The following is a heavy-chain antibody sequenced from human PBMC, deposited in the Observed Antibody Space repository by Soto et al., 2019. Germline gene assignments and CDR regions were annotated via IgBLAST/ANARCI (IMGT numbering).Heavy chain of an antibody. Sequence: SETLSLTCTVSGGSISSYYWSWIRQPPGKGLEWIGYIYYSGSTNYNPSLKSRVTISVDTSKNQFFLKLSSVTAADTAVYYCARRSVVVAATPYYYYYMDVWGKGTTVTVSS. V-gene: IGHV4-59*08. CDR2: IYYSGST. J-gene: IGHJ6*03. D-gene: IGHD2-15*01. CDR1: GGSISSYY. CDR3: ARRSVVVAATPYYYYYMDV.